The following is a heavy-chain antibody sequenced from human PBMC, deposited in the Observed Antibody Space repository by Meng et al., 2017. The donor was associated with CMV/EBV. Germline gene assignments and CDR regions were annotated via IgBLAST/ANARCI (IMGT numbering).Heavy chain of an antibody. V-gene: IGHV3-7*01. CDR3: AREEWADIVVVPAAGGMDV. CDR1: GFTFSSYW. CDR2: IKQDGSEK. J-gene: IGHJ6*02. D-gene: IGHD2-2*01. Sequence: GESLKISCAASGFTFSSYWMSWVRQAPGKGLEWVANIKQDGSEKYYVDSVKGRFTISRDNAKNSLYLQMNSLRAEDTAVYYCAREEWADIVVVPAAGGMDVWGQGTTVTVSS.